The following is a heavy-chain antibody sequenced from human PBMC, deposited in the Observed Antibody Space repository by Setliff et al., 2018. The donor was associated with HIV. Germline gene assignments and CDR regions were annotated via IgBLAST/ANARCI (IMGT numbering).Heavy chain of an antibody. CDR2: IHTSGAT. J-gene: IGHJ4*02. V-gene: IGHV4-4*07. CDR1: AGSLNTYY. CDR3: ATLIQTPGSPYARLAY. Sequence: LSLTCTVSAGSLNTYYWTWIRQPAGKGLEWIGHIHTSGATNYGPFLKSRVTTSLDTSKSQFFLNLSSVTAADTAVYYCATLIQTPGSPYARLAYWGQGTLVTVSS. D-gene: IGHD2-2*01.